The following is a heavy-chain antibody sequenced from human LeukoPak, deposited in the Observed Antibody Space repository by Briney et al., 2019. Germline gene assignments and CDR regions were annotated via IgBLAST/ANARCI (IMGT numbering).Heavy chain of an antibody. V-gene: IGHV4-59*08. J-gene: IGHJ4*02. D-gene: IGHD4-23*01. CDR2: IYYSGST. CDR3: ARQGRGYGGNSDY. CDR1: GGSISSYY. Sequence: PSETLSLTCTVSGGSISSYYWTWIRQPPGKGLEWIGYIYYSGSTNYNPSLKSRVTISVDTSKNQFSLKLSSVTAADTAVYYCARQGRGYGGNSDYWGQGTLVTVSS.